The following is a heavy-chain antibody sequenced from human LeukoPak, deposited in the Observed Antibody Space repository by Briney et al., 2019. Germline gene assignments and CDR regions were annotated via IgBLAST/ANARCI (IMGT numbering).Heavy chain of an antibody. V-gene: IGHV4-34*01. D-gene: IGHD3-22*01. J-gene: IGHJ4*02. CDR1: GGSFSGYY. CDR2: INHSGST. CDR3: ARGPVAGDSSGYYSPNLDY. Sequence: SETLSLTCAVYGGSFSGYYWSWIRQPPGKGLEWIGEINHSGSTNYNPSLKSRVTISVDTSKNRFSLKLSSVTAADTAVYYCARGPVAGDSSGYYSPNLDYWGQGTLVTVSS.